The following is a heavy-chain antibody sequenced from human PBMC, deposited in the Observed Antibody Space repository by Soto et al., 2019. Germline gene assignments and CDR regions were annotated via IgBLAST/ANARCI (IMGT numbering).Heavy chain of an antibody. D-gene: IGHD2-21*01. CDR3: ARHSYSLNWDLQYGMQV. J-gene: IGHJ6*02. V-gene: IGHV4-59*08. Sequence: SERLSLTCTVSVGSISSYYWSWIRQPPGKGLEWIGEINQSGNTKYNPSLMSRVTMSVDTSRNQFSLKLRSVTAADTAVYYCARHSYSLNWDLQYGMQVCSQG. CDR1: VGSISSYY. CDR2: INQSGNT.